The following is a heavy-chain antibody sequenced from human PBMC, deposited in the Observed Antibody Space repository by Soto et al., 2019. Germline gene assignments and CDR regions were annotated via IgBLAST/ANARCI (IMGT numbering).Heavy chain of an antibody. Sequence: GASVKVSCKVSGYTLTELSMHWVRQAPGKGLEWMGGFDPEDGETIYAQKFQGRVTMTEDTSTDTAYMELSSLRSEDTAVYYCATTYYYDSSGLLRAFDIWGQGTMVTVSS. D-gene: IGHD3-22*01. CDR1: GYTLTELS. CDR3: ATTYYYDSSGLLRAFDI. CDR2: FDPEDGET. J-gene: IGHJ3*02. V-gene: IGHV1-24*01.